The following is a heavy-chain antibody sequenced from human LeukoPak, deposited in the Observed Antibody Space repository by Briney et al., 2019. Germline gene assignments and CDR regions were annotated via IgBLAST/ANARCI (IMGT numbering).Heavy chain of an antibody. CDR1: GYTFTSYY. D-gene: IGHD1-26*01. CDR3: ARTTRLYYFDY. CDR2: INPSGGST. V-gene: IGHV1-46*01. J-gene: IGHJ4*02. Sequence: ASVKVSCKASGYTFTSYYMHWVRQAPGQGLEWMGIINPSGGSTSYAQKFQGRVTMTRDMSTSTVYMELSSLRSEDTAVYYCARTTRLYYFDYWGRGTLVTVSS.